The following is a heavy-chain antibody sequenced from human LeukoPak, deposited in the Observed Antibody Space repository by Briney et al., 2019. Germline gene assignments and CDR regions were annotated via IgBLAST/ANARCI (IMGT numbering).Heavy chain of an antibody. CDR1: GFTFSSYW. D-gene: IGHD5-18*01. CDR2: INSDGSIT. CDR3: ARGTGYSYGSFDY. V-gene: IGHV3-74*01. J-gene: IGHJ4*02. Sequence: GGSLRLSCAASGFTFSSYWMHWVRQAPGKGLVWVSRINSDGSITTYAASVKGRFTISRDNARNTLYLQMNSLRAEDTAVYYCARGTGYSYGSFDYWGQGTLVTVSS.